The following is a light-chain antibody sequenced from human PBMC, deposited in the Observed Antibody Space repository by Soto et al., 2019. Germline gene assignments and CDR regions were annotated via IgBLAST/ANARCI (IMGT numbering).Light chain of an antibody. CDR2: DVS. J-gene: IGKJ1*01. CDR3: QQHNGP. V-gene: IGKV1-5*01. CDR1: QIFDTW. Sequence: DSQMTQSPSTLSASVGDRVTITCRASQIFDTWLAWYQQEPGKAPKVLISDVSNLESGVPSRFSGSGSGTEFTLTISSLQPDDFATYYCQQHNGPFGQGTKV.